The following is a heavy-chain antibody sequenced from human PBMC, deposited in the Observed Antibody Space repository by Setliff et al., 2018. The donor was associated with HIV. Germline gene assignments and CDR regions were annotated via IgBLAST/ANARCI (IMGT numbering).Heavy chain of an antibody. CDR3: ALLNHIVVVTALLPGDY. J-gene: IGHJ4*02. V-gene: IGHV1-18*01. Sequence: ASVKVSCKASGYTFTSYGITWVRQAPGQGLEWMGWINAYNGNTNYAQELQGRVTMTTDTSTSTVYMELRSLRSDDTAVYYCALLNHIVVVTALLPGDYWGQGTPVTVSS. CDR2: INAYNGNT. CDR1: GYTFTSYG. D-gene: IGHD2-21*02.